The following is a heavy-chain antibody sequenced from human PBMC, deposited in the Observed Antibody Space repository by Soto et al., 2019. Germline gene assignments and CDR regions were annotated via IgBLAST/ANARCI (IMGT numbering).Heavy chain of an antibody. Sequence: GGSLRLSCAASGFTVSSNYMSWVRQAPGKGLEWVSVIYSGGSTYYADSVKGRFTISRDNSKNTLYLQMNSLRAEDTAVYYCARHRPYSSSLGPFDYWGQGTLVTVSS. J-gene: IGHJ4*02. V-gene: IGHV3-66*04. CDR2: IYSGGST. CDR3: ARHRPYSSSLGPFDY. D-gene: IGHD6-13*01. CDR1: GFTVSSNY.